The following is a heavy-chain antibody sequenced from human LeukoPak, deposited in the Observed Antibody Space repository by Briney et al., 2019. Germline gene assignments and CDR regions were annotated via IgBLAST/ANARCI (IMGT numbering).Heavy chain of an antibody. CDR2: INNDGSVT. J-gene: IGHJ4*02. D-gene: IGHD1-1*01. V-gene: IGHV3-74*01. Sequence: GGSLKLSCAASGFTFSSIWMHWVRQAPGKGLVWVSRINNDGSVTRYADSVKGRFTISRDNAKNTLFLQMDSLRAEDTAVYYCARGTTGREYYFDYWGQGTLVTVSS. CDR3: ARGTTGREYYFDY. CDR1: GFTFSSIW.